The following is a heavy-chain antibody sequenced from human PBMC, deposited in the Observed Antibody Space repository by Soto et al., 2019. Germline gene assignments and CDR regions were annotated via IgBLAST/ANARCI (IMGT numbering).Heavy chain of an antibody. CDR3: AREGVGATSGSWFDP. Sequence: QVQLVQSGAEVKKPGASVKVSCKASGYTFTGYYMHWVRQAPGQGLEWMGWINPNSGGTNYAQKFQGRVTMTGDTSISTAYMELSRLRSDDTAVYYCAREGVGATSGSWFDPWGQGTLVTVSS. D-gene: IGHD1-26*01. CDR2: INPNSGGT. J-gene: IGHJ5*02. V-gene: IGHV1-2*02. CDR1: GYTFTGYY.